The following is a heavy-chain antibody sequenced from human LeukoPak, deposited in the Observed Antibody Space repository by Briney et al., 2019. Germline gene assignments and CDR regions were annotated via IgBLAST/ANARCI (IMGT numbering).Heavy chain of an antibody. Sequence: GGSLRLSCAASGFTFSNAWMSWVRQAPGKGLEWVGRIKSKTDGGTTDYAAPVKGRFTISRDDSKNTLYLQMNSLKTEDTAVYYCTSLGIAVACRESDYWGQGTLVTVSS. CDR3: TSLGIAVACRESDY. J-gene: IGHJ4*02. CDR1: GFTFSNAW. V-gene: IGHV3-15*01. D-gene: IGHD6-19*01. CDR2: IKSKTDGGTT.